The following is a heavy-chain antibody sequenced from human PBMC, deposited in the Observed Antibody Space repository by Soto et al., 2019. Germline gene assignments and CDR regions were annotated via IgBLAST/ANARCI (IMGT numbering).Heavy chain of an antibody. J-gene: IGHJ4*02. V-gene: IGHV3-30-3*01. D-gene: IGHD6-19*01. Sequence: GGSLRLSCGASGFTFGGYAVHWVRQAPGKGLEWVAVISYDGSNKYYADSVKGRFTISRDNSKNTLYLQMNSLRAEDTAVYYCASSSGWPRPDDYWGQGTLVTVSS. CDR2: ISYDGSNK. CDR3: ASSSGWPRPDDY. CDR1: GFTFGGYA.